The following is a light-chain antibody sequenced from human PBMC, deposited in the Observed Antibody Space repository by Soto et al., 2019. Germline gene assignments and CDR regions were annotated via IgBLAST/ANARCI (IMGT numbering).Light chain of an antibody. Sequence: DIQMTQSPSSLSATVGDRVTITCRASQTIGKYLNWYQQQPGKVPKLLIYDASYLQSGVPSRFSGSESGTDFTLNISDLRPEDFATYYCQQYNSYPWTFGQGTKVDIK. CDR1: QTIGKY. CDR2: DAS. V-gene: IGKV1-39*01. J-gene: IGKJ1*01. CDR3: QQYNSYPWT.